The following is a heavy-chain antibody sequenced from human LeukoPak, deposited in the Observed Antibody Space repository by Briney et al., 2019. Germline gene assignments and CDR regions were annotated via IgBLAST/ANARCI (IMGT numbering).Heavy chain of an antibody. CDR2: IYHSGST. J-gene: IGHJ4*02. V-gene: IGHV4-38-2*02. Sequence: PSETLSLTCTVSGYSISSGYYWGWIRQPPGKGLEWIGSIYHSGSTYYNPSLKSRVTISVDTSKNQFSLKLSSVTAADTAVYYCARETTVTTRFDYWGQGTLVTVSS. CDR1: GYSISSGYY. CDR3: ARETTVTTRFDY. D-gene: IGHD4-17*01.